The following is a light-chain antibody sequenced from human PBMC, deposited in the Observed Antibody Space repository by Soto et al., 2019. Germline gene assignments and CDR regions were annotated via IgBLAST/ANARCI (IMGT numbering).Light chain of an antibody. CDR1: SSDVGSYNR. V-gene: IGLV2-18*02. J-gene: IGLJ1*01. CDR2: EVS. Sequence: TQPPSGAGSPGEAVTISYTGTSSDVGSYNRVSWYQQPPGTAPKVMIYEVSNRPSGVPDRFSGSKSGNTASLTISGLQPEAEADYYCYSSTSRTTYVFGTVTTVTVL. CDR3: YSSTSRTTYV.